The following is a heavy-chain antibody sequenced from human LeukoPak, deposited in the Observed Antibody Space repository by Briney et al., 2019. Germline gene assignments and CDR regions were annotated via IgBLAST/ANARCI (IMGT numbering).Heavy chain of an antibody. J-gene: IGHJ1*01. CDR3: ARGSNYYDSSGYWIEYFQH. CDR1: GYTFTSYA. D-gene: IGHD3-22*01. Sequence: ASVKVSCKASGYTFTSYAFSWVRPAPGQGLEFLGWICGYNGNTTYPQKLQGRVTMTTDTSTGTAYMELRSLRSDDTAVYYCARGSNYYDSSGYWIEYFQHWGQGTLITVSS. V-gene: IGHV1-18*01. CDR2: ICGYNGNT.